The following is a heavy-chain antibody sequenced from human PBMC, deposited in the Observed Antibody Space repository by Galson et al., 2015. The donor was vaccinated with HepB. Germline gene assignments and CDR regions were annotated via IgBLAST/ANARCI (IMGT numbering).Heavy chain of an antibody. CDR1: GFTFRSYW. J-gene: IGHJ3*02. CDR3: AREGSYSPYDYVWGTYRYDAFDN. D-gene: IGHD3-16*02. Sequence: SLRLSCAASGFTFRSYWMSWVRQAPGKGLEWVANIKQDGSEKYYVDSVKGRFTISRDNAKNSLYLQMNSLRAEDTAVYYCAREGSYSPYDYVWGTYRYDAFDNWGQGTMVTVTS. V-gene: IGHV3-7*03. CDR2: IKQDGSEK.